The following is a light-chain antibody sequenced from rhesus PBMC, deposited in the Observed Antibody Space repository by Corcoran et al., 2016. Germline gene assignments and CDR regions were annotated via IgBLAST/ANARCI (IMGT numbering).Light chain of an antibody. V-gene: IGKV2-104*02. Sequence: DIVMTQTPLSLPVTPGEPASISCRSSQSLLHSGGKTYLYWYLQKPGQSPQLLLYEVSTRASGVPDRFSGSGSGTECTLEISRVEAEDVGMYYCRQGLQLPLTFGGGTNVELK. CDR3: RQGLQLPLT. CDR1: QSLLHSGGKTY. CDR2: EVS. J-gene: IGKJ4*01.